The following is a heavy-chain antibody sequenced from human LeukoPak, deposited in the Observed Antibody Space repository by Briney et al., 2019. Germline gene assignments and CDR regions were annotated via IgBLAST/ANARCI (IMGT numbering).Heavy chain of an antibody. CDR2: IYSSGDT. Sequence: SETLSLTCTVFGGSFSSYYRGWIRQSPGKGLEWIAYIYSSGDTNYNPSLKSRVAISIDTSKNQFFLNLSFVTAADTAVYYCARHEVGYNYLDYWGQGTLVTVSS. D-gene: IGHD5-24*01. J-gene: IGHJ4*02. CDR1: GGSFSSYY. V-gene: IGHV4-59*01. CDR3: ARHEVGYNYLDY.